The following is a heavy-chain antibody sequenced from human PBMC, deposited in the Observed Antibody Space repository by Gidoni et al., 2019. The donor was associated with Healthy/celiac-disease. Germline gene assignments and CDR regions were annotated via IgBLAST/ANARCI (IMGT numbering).Heavy chain of an antibody. Sequence: QVQLQQWGAGLLKPSETLSLTCAVYGVSFSGYYWSWIRAAPGKGLERIGEINHSGSTNYNPSLKSRVTISVDTSKNQFSLKLSSVTAADTAVYYCAKRLAVPANYYMDVWGKGTTVTVSS. D-gene: IGHD2-2*01. V-gene: IGHV4-34*01. J-gene: IGHJ6*03. CDR1: GVSFSGYY. CDR2: INHSGST. CDR3: AKRLAVPANYYMDV.